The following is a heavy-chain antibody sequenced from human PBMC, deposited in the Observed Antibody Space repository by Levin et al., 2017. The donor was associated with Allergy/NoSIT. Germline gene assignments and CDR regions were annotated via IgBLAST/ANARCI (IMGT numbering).Heavy chain of an antibody. CDR3: ARTFQYCSGGTCYYSGMDV. D-gene: IGHD2-15*01. Sequence: ASVKVSCKASGYTFTNYYIHWVRQAPRQGLEWMGTINPSGGSTNYAQKFQGRVTMTRDMSTSTVYMELSSLRSDDTAVYYCARTFQYCSGGTCYYSGMDVWGQGTTVTVSS. J-gene: IGHJ6*02. CDR2: INPSGGST. CDR1: GYTFTNYY. V-gene: IGHV1-46*01.